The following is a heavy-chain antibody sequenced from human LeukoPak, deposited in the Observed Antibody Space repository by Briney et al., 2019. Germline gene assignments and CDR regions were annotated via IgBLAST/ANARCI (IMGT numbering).Heavy chain of an antibody. D-gene: IGHD1-26*01. J-gene: IGHJ4*02. V-gene: IGHV3-9*01. CDR1: GFTFHDYA. Sequence: GGSLRLSCAASGFTFHDYAMHWVRQAPGKGLEWVSGISWNSGSIGYADSVKGRFTISRDNAKNSLYLQMNSLRAEDTALYYCAKARGIVGANPDYWGQGTLVTVSS. CDR3: AKARGIVGANPDY. CDR2: ISWNSGSI.